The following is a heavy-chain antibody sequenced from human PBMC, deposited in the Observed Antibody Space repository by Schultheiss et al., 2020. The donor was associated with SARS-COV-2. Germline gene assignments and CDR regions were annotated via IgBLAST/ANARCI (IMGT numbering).Heavy chain of an antibody. J-gene: IGHJ4*02. D-gene: IGHD1-26*01. CDR3: ALRVGNY. Sequence: GGSLRLSCAASGFTFSSYAMSWVRQAPGKGLEWVSAISSSSSYIYYADSVKGRFTISRDNSKNTLYLQMNSLRAEDTAVYYCALRVGNYWGQGTLVTVSS. V-gene: IGHV3-23*01. CDR1: GFTFSSYA. CDR2: ISSSSSYI.